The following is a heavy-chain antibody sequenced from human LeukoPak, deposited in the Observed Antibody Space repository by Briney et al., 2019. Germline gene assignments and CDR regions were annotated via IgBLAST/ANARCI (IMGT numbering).Heavy chain of an antibody. D-gene: IGHD2-8*01. CDR3: ARSRVYCTNGVCYSGWNY. Sequence: PSETLSLTCAVYGGSFSGYYWSWIRQPPGKGLEWIGEINHSGSTNYNPSLKSRVTISVNKSKNQFSLKLSSVTAADTAVYYCARSRVYCTNGVCYSGWNYWGQGTLVSVSS. V-gene: IGHV4-34*01. J-gene: IGHJ4*02. CDR1: GGSFSGYY. CDR2: INHSGST.